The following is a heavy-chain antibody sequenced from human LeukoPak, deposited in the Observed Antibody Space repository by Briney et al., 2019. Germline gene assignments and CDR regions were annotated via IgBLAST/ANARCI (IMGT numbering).Heavy chain of an antibody. CDR2: ISYDGSNK. V-gene: IGHV3-30*04. J-gene: IGHJ4*02. CDR3: AREWVQLWFDY. CDR1: GFTFSSYA. D-gene: IGHD5-18*01. Sequence: PGRSLRLSCAASGFTFSSYAMHWVRQAPGKGLEWVAVISYDGSNKYYADSVRGRFTISRDNSKNTLYLQMNSLRAEDTAVYYCAREWVQLWFDYWGQGTLVTVSS.